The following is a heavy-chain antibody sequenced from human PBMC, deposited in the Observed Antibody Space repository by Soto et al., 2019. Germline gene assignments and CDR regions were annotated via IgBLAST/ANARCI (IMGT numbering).Heavy chain of an antibody. Sequence: GGSLRLSCAASGFTFDDYAMHWVRQAPGKGLEWVSGISWNSGSIGYADSVKGRFTISRDNAKNSLYLQMNSLRAEDTALYYCAKEGSSWPGDLWFDLSGPAPLVTVST. D-gene: IGHD6-13*01. J-gene: IGHJ5*02. V-gene: IGHV3-9*01. CDR3: AKEGSSWPGDLWFDL. CDR2: ISWNSGSI. CDR1: GFTFDDYA.